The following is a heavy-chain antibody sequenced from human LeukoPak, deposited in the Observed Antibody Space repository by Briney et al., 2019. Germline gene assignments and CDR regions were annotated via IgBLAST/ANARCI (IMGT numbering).Heavy chain of an antibody. Sequence: PGGSLRISCAAPGFTFSSYGMRWVRQDPGKGLEWVAVISYNGSNKYYAYSVKGRFTISRDNSKNTLYLQMNSLRAEDTAVYYCARERIYFGSGGDLTDARLFYYYGLDVWGQGTTVTVSS. J-gene: IGHJ6*02. CDR1: GFTFSSYG. CDR2: ISYNGSNK. CDR3: ARERIYFGSGGDLTDARLFYYYGLDV. D-gene: IGHD3-10*01. V-gene: IGHV3-33*01.